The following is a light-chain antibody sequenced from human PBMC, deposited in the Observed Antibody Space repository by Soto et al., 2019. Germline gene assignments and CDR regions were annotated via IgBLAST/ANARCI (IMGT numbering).Light chain of an antibody. V-gene: IGKV3-11*01. CDR1: PSVSNS. CDR2: DAS. CDR3: QQYNNYSGLT. J-gene: IGKJ4*01. Sequence: ESVLTQSPATLSLSPGERATLSCRASPSVSNSLAWYQHKPGQAPRLLIYDASNRATGVPTRFSGSGSGTDFTLTISSLQPDDFAAYYGQQYNNYSGLTFGGGTKVEI.